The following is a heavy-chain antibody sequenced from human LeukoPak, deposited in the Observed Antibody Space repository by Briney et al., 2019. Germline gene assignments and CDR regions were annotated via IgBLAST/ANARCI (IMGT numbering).Heavy chain of an antibody. D-gene: IGHD4-17*01. CDR3: ARNIYGDFADNWFDF. CDR2: IYFSGST. J-gene: IGHJ5*01. V-gene: IGHV4-59*12. CDR1: GGSISGYY. Sequence: SETLSLTCTVSGGSISGYYWTWIRQPPGKGLEWIGYIYFSGSTNYNPSLNSRVSMSVDTSNNQFSLRLYSLTAADTAVYYCARNIYGDFADNWFDFWGQGTLVTVSS.